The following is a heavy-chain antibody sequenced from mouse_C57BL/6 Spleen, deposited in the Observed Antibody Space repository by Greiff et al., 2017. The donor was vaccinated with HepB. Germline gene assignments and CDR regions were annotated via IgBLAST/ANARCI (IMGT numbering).Heavy chain of an antibody. CDR1: GFSLTSYG. J-gene: IGHJ4*01. Sequence: QVQLQQSGPGLVQPSQSLSITCTASGFSLTSYGVHWVRQSPGEGLEWLGVIWSGGSTDYNAAFISRLSISKDNSKSQVFYKVNKLQADDTAMSYCARSFTTVVATYYYAMEYWGQGTSVTVCS. D-gene: IGHD1-1*01. V-gene: IGHV2-2*01. CDR3: ARSFTTVVATYYYAMEY. CDR2: IWSGGST.